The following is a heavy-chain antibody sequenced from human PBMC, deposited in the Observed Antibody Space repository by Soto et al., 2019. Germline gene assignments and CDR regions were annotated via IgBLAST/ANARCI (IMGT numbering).Heavy chain of an antibody. Sequence: ASVKVSCKASGYTFTSYGISWVRQAPGQGLDWMGWISAYNGNTNYAQKLQGRVTMTTDTSTSTAYMELRSLRSDDTAVYYCARDGRGSYYDFWSGYYSGVYYYYGMDVWGQGTTVTVSS. J-gene: IGHJ6*02. V-gene: IGHV1-18*01. D-gene: IGHD3-3*01. CDR2: ISAYNGNT. CDR3: ARDGRGSYYDFWSGYYSGVYYYYGMDV. CDR1: GYTFTSYG.